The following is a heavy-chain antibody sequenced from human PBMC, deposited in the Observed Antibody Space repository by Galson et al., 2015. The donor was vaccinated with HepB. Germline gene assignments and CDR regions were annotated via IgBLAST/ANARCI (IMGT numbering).Heavy chain of an antibody. CDR3: GRRYSASYVDH. J-gene: IGHJ4*02. Sequence: PALVKPTQTLTLTCTFSGFSLRTTGVGVGWIRQPPGKALEWLGFIYWDDDRGYSPSLKSRLTISKDTSKNQVVLTMTNMDPVDTATYYCGRRYSASYVDHWGQGTLVTVSS. CDR2: IYWDDDR. CDR1: GFSLRTTGVG. D-gene: IGHD3-9*01. V-gene: IGHV2-5*02.